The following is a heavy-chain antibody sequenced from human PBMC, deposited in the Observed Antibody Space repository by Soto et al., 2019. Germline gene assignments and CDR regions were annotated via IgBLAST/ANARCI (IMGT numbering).Heavy chain of an antibody. CDR1: GNSVNTHNYY. CDR3: ARGDRVYGGNSAFYYFDY. D-gene: IGHD4-17*01. Sequence: QLQLQESGPGLVKPSETLSLTCSVSGNSVNTHNYYWSWIRQPPGGGLEWIGHIHHSGSTKYNPSLKSRVTMSVDTSRNHFSLRLDSVTATDTAVYSCARGDRVYGGNSAFYYFDYWGRGILVTVSS. V-gene: IGHV4-61*03. J-gene: IGHJ4*02. CDR2: IHHSGST.